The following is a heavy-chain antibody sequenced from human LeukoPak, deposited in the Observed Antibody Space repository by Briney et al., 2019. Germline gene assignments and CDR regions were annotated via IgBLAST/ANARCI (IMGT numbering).Heavy chain of an antibody. CDR3: ARVRESNYMDV. CDR1: GGSISSYY. CDR2: IFYSGST. Sequence: PSETLSLTCTVSGGSISSYYWSWIRQPPGKGLEWIGYIFYSGSTNYNPSLKSRVTISVDTSKNQFSLKLTSVTAADTAVYYCARVRESNYMDVWGKGTTVTISS. J-gene: IGHJ6*03. V-gene: IGHV4-59*01.